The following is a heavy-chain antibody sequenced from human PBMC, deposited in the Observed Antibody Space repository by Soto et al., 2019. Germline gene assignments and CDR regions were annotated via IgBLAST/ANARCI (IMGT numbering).Heavy chain of an antibody. CDR2: ISYDGSDK. CDR3: AKDQGGVVVDAGGAFDI. J-gene: IGHJ3*02. CDR1: GFTFSSYG. D-gene: IGHD2-15*01. Sequence: QVQLVESGGGVVQPGRSLRLSCAASGFTFSSYGMHWVRQAPGKGLEWVTVISYDGSDKHYADSVKGRFTISRDNSKNTLYLQMNSLRAEDTAVYYCAKDQGGVVVDAGGAFDIWGQGTMVTVSS. V-gene: IGHV3-30*18.